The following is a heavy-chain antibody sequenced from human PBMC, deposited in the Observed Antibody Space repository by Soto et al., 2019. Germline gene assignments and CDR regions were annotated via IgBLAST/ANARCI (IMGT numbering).Heavy chain of an antibody. CDR3: ARVADIVLIPALDY. D-gene: IGHD2-8*02. CDR2: ISPFNGDA. Sequence: QVQLVQSGAEVKRPGASVNVSCKASGYTFTTYSLSWVRQAPGQGLEWMGWISPFNGDATYAQKFQDRVTLTTDTSTSTAYMELRRLRDDDTAVHYCARVADIVLIPALDYWGRGTLVIVSS. J-gene: IGHJ4*02. V-gene: IGHV1-18*04. CDR1: GYTFTTYS.